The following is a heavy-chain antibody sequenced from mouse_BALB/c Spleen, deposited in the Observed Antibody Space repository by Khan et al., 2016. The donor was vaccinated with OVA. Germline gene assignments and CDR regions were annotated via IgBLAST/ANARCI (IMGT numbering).Heavy chain of an antibody. CDR3: TRRPGYFDV. V-gene: IGHV5-12-1*01. Sequence: DVMLVESGGGLVKPGGSLKLSCTASGFTFSSYDMSWVRQTPEKRLEWVAYINSGGDTTYSPDTVKGRFTISRDTAKNTLYLQMSSLKSEDTAIYYCTRRPGYFDVWGAGTTVTVSS. CDR2: INSGGDTT. J-gene: IGHJ1*01. CDR1: GFTFSSYD.